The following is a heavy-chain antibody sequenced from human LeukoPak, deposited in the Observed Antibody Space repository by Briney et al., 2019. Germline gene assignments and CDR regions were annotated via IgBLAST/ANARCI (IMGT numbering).Heavy chain of an antibody. D-gene: IGHD2-2*01. CDR3: AKPFHCSSTSCYGAPFDY. Sequence: GGSLRLSCAASGFTFSSYAMHWVRQAPGKGLEWVAVISYDGSNKYYADSVKGRFTISKDNSKNTLYLQMNSLRAEDTAVYYCAKPFHCSSTSCYGAPFDYWGQGTLVTVSS. CDR1: GFTFSSYA. J-gene: IGHJ4*02. V-gene: IGHV3-30-3*01. CDR2: ISYDGSNK.